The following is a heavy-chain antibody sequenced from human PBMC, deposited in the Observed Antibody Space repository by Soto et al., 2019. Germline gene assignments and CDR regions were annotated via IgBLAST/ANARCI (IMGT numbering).Heavy chain of an antibody. CDR1: GGSISSYY. D-gene: IGHD6-19*01. CDR3: ARGAPHGWFDY. J-gene: IGHJ4*02. V-gene: IGHV4-59*01. CDR2: IYYSGST. Sequence: SETLSLTCTVSGGSISSYYWSWIRQPPGKGLEWIGYIYYSGSTNYNPSLKSRVTISVDTSKNQFSLKLSSVTAADTAVYYCARGAPHGWFDYWGQGTLVTVSS.